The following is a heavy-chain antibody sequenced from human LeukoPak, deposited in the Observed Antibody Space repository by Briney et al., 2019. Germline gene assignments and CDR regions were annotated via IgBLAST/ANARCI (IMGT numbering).Heavy chain of an antibody. V-gene: IGHV4-30-2*01. D-gene: IGHD1-1*01. CDR2: IYYSGST. CDR1: GGSINTGGYY. CDR3: ANQERADA. J-gene: IGHJ5*02. Sequence: SETLSLTCTVSGGSINTGGYYWSWIRQPPGKGLEWIGYIYYSGSTSYNPSLKSQVTISVDTFKNQFSLRLRSVTAADTAVYYCANQERADAWGQGTLVTVSS.